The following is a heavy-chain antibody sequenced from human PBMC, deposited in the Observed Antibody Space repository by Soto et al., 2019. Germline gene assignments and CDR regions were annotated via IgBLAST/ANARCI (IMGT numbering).Heavy chain of an antibody. CDR1: GGTFSTYA. Sequence: XVSCKAPGGTFSTYAISWVRQAPGQGLEWMGGIIPMFGTANYAQRFQDRVTITADESTNTVYMELSSLRSEDTAVYFCASGIQLWLRRINNGYSGWGQGTLVTVSS. CDR3: ASGIQLWLRRINNGYSG. J-gene: IGHJ4*02. V-gene: IGHV1-69*01. CDR2: IIPMFGTA. D-gene: IGHD5-18*01.